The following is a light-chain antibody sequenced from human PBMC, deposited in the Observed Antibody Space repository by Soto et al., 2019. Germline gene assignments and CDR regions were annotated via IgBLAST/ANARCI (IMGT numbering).Light chain of an antibody. CDR1: RSNIGAGYD. Sequence: QSVLTQPPSMSGAPGQRVTISCTGSRSNIGAGYDVHWYQLLPGTAPKLLIYGNTNRPSGVPDRFSGSKSGTSASLAITGLRAGDEADYYCQSHDSSLNSWVFGGGTKLTVL. CDR3: QSHDSSLNSWV. CDR2: GNT. V-gene: IGLV1-40*01. J-gene: IGLJ3*02.